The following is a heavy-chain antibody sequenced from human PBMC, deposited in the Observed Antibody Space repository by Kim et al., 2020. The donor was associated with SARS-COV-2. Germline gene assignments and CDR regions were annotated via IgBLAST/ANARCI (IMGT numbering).Heavy chain of an antibody. CDR2: INPNSGGT. Sequence: ASVKVSCKASGYTFTGYYMHWVRQAPGQGLEWMGWINPNSGGTNYAQKFQGRVTMTRDTSISTAYMELSRLRSDDTAVYYCARELITMIVVAQMGAFDIWGQGTMVTVSS. D-gene: IGHD3-22*01. V-gene: IGHV1-2*02. CDR1: GYTFTGYY. CDR3: ARELITMIVVAQMGAFDI. J-gene: IGHJ3*02.